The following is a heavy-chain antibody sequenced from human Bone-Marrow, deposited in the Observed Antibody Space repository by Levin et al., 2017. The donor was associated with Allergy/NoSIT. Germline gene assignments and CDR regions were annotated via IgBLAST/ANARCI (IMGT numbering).Heavy chain of an antibody. D-gene: IGHD3-22*01. V-gene: IGHV1-18*01. J-gene: IGHJ5*02. CDR2: ISGYNGNT. CDR3: ARVFYFDSSGYYYP. Sequence: EASVKVSCKASGFTFTTYGIIWVRQAPGQGLEWMGWISGYNGNTDYAQKLQGRVSMTTDTSTSTAYMELRNLRSDDTAVYYCARVFYFDSSGYYYPWGQGTLVTVSS. CDR1: GFTFTTYG.